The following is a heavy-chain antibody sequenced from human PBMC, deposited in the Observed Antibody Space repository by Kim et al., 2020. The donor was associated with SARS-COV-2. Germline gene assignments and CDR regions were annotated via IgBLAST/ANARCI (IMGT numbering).Heavy chain of an antibody. CDR2: FDPEDGET. CDR1: GYTLTELS. V-gene: IGHV1-24*01. Sequence: ASVKVSCKVSGYTLTELSMHWVRQAPGKGLEWMGGFDPEDGETIYAQKFQGRVTMTEDTSTDTAYMELSSLRSEDTAVYYCATGLLGRSGLDYWGQGTLVTVSS. CDR3: ATGLLGRSGLDY. J-gene: IGHJ4*02. D-gene: IGHD2-15*01.